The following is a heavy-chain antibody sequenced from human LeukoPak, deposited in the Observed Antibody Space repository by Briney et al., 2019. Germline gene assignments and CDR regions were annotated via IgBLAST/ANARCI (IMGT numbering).Heavy chain of an antibody. Sequence: SETLSLTCTVSGGSISSSSYYWGRIRQPPGKGLEWIGSIYYSGSTYYNPSLKSRVTISVDTSKNQFSLKLSSVTAADTAVYYCARRGYSSVVTGDDNRAFDIWGEGRMVTVSS. D-gene: IGHD2-15*01. CDR2: IYYSGST. J-gene: IGHJ3*02. CDR1: GGSISSSSYY. CDR3: ARRGYSSVVTGDDNRAFDI. V-gene: IGHV4-39*01.